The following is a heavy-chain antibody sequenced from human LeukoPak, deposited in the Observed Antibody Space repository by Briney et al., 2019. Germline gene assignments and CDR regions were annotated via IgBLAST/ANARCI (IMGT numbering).Heavy chain of an antibody. CDR2: IIPILGIA. CDR3: ARDPPPAMYGDYDYFDY. V-gene: IGHV1-69*04. CDR1: GGTFSSYA. D-gene: IGHD4-17*01. J-gene: IGHJ4*02. Sequence: ASVKVSCKASGGTFSSYAISWVRQAPGQGLEWMGRIIPILGIANYAQKFQGRVTITADKSTSTAYMELSSLRSEDTAVYYCARDPPPAMYGDYDYFDYWGQGTLVTASS.